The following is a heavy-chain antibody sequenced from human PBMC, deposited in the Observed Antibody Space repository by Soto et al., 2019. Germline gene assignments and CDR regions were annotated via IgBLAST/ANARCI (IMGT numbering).Heavy chain of an antibody. J-gene: IGHJ6*02. CDR1: GGSISSSY. V-gene: IGHV4-59*01. CDR2: MYDSGST. CDR3: ARGSGNYYYYGLDV. D-gene: IGHD1-26*01. Sequence: QVQLQESGPGLVKPSETLSLTCTVSGGSISSSYWSWIRQPPGKGLEWIGYMYDSGSTNYNPSLRSRVTISVATSKKQFSLKLSSVTAADTAVYYGARGSGNYYYYGLDVWGQGTTVTVSS.